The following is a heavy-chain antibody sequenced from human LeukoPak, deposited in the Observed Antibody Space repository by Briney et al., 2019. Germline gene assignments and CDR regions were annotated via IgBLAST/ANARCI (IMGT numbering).Heavy chain of an antibody. CDR3: ARDRHSSGWPNWFDT. V-gene: IGHV4-59*01. Sequence: SETLSLTCTVSGGSISSYYWSWIRQPPGKGLEWVGDIYYSGSTNYNPSLKSRVTISVDTSKNQCSLKLSSVTAADTAVYYCARDRHSSGWPNWFDTWGQGTLVTVSS. J-gene: IGHJ5*02. D-gene: IGHD6-19*01. CDR2: IYYSGST. CDR1: GGSISSYY.